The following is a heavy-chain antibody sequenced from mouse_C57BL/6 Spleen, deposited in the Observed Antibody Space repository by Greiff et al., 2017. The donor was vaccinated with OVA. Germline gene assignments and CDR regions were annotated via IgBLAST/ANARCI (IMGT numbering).Heavy chain of an antibody. CDR3: ARRGITTVPSYAMDY. D-gene: IGHD1-1*01. J-gene: IGHJ4*01. V-gene: IGHV2-2*01. CDR1: GFSLTSYG. Sequence: QVQLKESGPGLVQPSQSLSITCTVSGFSLTSYGVHWVRQSPGKGLEWLGVIWSGGSTDYNAAFISRLSISKDNSKSQVFFKMNSLQADDTAIYYCARRGITTVPSYAMDYWGQGTSVTVSS. CDR2: IWSGGST.